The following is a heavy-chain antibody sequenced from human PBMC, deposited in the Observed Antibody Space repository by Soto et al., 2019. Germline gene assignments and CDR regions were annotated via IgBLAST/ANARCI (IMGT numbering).Heavy chain of an antibody. CDR3: AAQTLGYCSSTSCYKYYYYMDV. Sequence: GGSLRLSCAASGFDFSKYAMNWVRQAPGKGLEWVSYISSSSSTIYYADSVKGRFTISRDNAKNSLYLQMNSLRAEDTAVYYCAAQTLGYCSSTSCYKYYYYMDVWGKGTTVTVSS. CDR2: ISSSSSTI. CDR1: GFDFSKYA. D-gene: IGHD2-2*02. V-gene: IGHV3-48*01. J-gene: IGHJ6*03.